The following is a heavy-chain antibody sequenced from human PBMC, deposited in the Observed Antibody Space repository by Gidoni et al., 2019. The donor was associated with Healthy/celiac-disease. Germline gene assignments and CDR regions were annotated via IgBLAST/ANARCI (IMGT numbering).Heavy chain of an antibody. V-gene: IGHV1-2*02. CDR3: ARDSGYYYGSGGSRPFDY. CDR1: GYTFTGYY. CDR2: INPNSGGT. J-gene: IGHJ4*02. Sequence: QVQLVQSGAEVKKPGASVKVSCKASGYTFTGYYMHWVRQAPGQGLEWMGWINPNSGGTNYAQKFQGRVTMTRDTSISTAYMELSRLRSDDTAVYYCARDSGYYYGSGGSRPFDYWGQGTLVTVSS. D-gene: IGHD3-10*01.